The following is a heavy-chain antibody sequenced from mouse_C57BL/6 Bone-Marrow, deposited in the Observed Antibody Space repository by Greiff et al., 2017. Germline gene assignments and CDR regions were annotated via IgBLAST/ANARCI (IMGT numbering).Heavy chain of an antibody. J-gene: IGHJ3*01. CDR3: TSSSYSFAY. D-gene: IGHD1-1*01. CDR2: IDPENGDT. CDR1: GFNIKDDY. Sequence: VQLQQSGAELVRPGASVKLSCTASGFNIKDDYMHWVKQRPEQGLEWIGWIDPENGDTEYASKFQGKATITADTSSNTAYLQLSSLTSEDTAVYYCTSSSYSFAYWGQGTLVTVSA. V-gene: IGHV14-4*01.